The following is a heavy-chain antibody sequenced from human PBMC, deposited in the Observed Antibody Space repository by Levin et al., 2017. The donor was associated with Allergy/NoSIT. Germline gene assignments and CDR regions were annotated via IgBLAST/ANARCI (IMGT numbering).Heavy chain of an antibody. V-gene: IGHV3-21*01. CDR3: AKNAHTSMVSNWFDP. CDR2: ISAVSSYI. J-gene: IGHJ5*02. D-gene: IGHD2-2*01. Sequence: AGGSLRLSCAASGFTFSTYTMNWVRQAPGKGLEWVSSISAVSSYIYYADSVKGRFTISRDNAKNSLYLQMDSLRAEDTAVYYCAKNAHTSMVSNWFDPWGQGTLVTVSP. CDR1: GFTFSTYT.